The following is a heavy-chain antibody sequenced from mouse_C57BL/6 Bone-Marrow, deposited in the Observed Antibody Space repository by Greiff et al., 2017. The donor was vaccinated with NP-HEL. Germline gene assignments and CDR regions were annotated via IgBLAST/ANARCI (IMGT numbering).Heavy chain of an antibody. CDR3: EIWGNYYFDY. J-gene: IGHJ2*01. Sequence: QVQLKQPGAELVKPGASVKLSCKASGYTFTSYWMHWVKQRPGQGLEWIGMIHPNSGSTNYNEKFKSKATLTVDKSSSTAYMQLSSLTSEDSVVYYCEIWGNYYFDYWGQGTTLTVSS. V-gene: IGHV1-64*01. CDR2: IHPNSGST. D-gene: IGHD2-1*01. CDR1: GYTFTSYW.